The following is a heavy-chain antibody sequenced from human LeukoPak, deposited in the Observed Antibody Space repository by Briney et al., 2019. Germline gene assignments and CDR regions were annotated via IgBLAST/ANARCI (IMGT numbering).Heavy chain of an antibody. CDR3: AKVSWAYDSSGYLTFDY. Sequence: GGSLRLSCAASGFTFSSYDMHWVRQATGKGLEWVSAIGTAGDTYYPGSVKGRFTISRENAKNSLYLQMNSLRAEDTALYYCAKVSWAYDSSGYLTFDYWGQGTLVTVSS. CDR2: IGTAGDT. D-gene: IGHD3-22*01. CDR1: GFTFSSYD. V-gene: IGHV3-13*01. J-gene: IGHJ4*02.